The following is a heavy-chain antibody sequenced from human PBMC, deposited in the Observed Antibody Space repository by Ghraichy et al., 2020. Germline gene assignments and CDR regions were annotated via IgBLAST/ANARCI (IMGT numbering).Heavy chain of an antibody. V-gene: IGHV2-70*04. J-gene: IGHJ6*04. CDR1: GFSLTTGGMR. Sequence: LTLTCTFSGFSLTTGGMRVSWVRQPPGKALEWLARIDWDGDKFYSSYLETRLTISMDTSGNQVVLTMTNMDPVDTATYFCTRMDVWGTGTTVTVSS. CDR2: IDWDGDK. CDR3: TRMDV.